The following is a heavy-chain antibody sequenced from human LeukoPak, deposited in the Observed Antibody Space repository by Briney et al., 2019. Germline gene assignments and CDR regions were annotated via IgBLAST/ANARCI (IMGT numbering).Heavy chain of an antibody. Sequence: GSLKLSRAASGFTFSNAWMSWVRQAPGKGPEWVGRIKSKTDGGTTDYAAPVKGRFTISRDDSKNTLYLQMNSLKTEDTAVYYCTTDSDLVGATGEVDYWGQGTLVTVSS. CDR3: TTDSDLVGATGEVDY. V-gene: IGHV3-15*01. CDR1: GFTFSNAW. J-gene: IGHJ4*02. CDR2: IKSKTDGGTT. D-gene: IGHD1-26*01.